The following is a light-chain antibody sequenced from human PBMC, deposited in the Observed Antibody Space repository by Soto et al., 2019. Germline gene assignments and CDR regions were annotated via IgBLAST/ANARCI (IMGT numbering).Light chain of an antibody. CDR3: MQALQTPCT. V-gene: IGKV2-28*01. Sequence: DIVMTQSPLSLPVTPGEPASISCRSSQSLLHSIGYSYLDWYLQKPGQSPQLLIYLGSNRASEVPDRFSGSGSGTEFTLKVSRVEAEDVGVYYCMQALQTPCTFGQGTKVEI. J-gene: IGKJ1*01. CDR1: QSLLHSIGYSY. CDR2: LGS.